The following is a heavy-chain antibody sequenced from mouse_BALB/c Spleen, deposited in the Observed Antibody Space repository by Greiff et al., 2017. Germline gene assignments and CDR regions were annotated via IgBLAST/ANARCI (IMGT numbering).Heavy chain of an antibody. J-gene: IGHJ4*01. V-gene: IGHV5-6-4*01. CDR2: ISSGGSYT. CDR3: TRDLRSSYAMDY. D-gene: IGHD1-1*01. CDR1: GFTFSSYT. Sequence: EVQLVESGGGLVKPGGSLKLSCAASGFTFSSYTMSWVRQTPEKRLEWVATISSGGSYTYYPDSVKGRFTISRDNAKNTLYLQMSSLKSEDTAMYYCTRDLRSSYAMDYWGQGTSVTVSS.